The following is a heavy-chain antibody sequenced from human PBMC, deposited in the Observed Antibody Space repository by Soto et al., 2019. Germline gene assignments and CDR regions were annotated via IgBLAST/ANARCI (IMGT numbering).Heavy chain of an antibody. CDR3: ARIVSDCSGGSCYLGWFDP. Sequence: SGPTLVNPTQTLTLTCTFSGFSLSTSGMRVSWIRQPPGKALEWLARIDWDGDKFYSTSLKTRLTISKDASKNQVVLTMTNMDPVDTATYYCARIVSDCSGGSCYLGWFDPWGQGTLVTVSS. D-gene: IGHD2-15*01. V-gene: IGHV2-70*04. CDR2: IDWDGDK. CDR1: GFSLSTSGMR. J-gene: IGHJ5*02.